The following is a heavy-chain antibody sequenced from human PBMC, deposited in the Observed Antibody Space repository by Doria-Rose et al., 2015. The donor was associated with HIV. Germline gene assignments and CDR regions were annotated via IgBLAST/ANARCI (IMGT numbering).Heavy chain of an antibody. CDR2: IFSDDER. D-gene: IGHD6-13*01. Sequence: QVRLVQSGPVLVKPTETLTLTCTVSGVSLSSPGMGVSWIRQPPGKALEWLANIFSDDERSYKTSLKSRLTISSGTSKSQVVLTMTDMDPVDTATYYCARIKSSRWYHKYYFDFWGQGTLVIVSA. J-gene: IGHJ4*02. CDR3: ARIKSSRWYHKYYFDF. CDR1: GVSLSSPGMG. V-gene: IGHV2-26*01.